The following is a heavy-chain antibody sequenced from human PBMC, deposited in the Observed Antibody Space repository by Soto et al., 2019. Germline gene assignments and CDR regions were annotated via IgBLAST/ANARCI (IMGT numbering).Heavy chain of an antibody. J-gene: IGHJ6*02. Sequence: PGESLKISCKGSGYSFTSYWIGWVRQMPWKGLEWMWIIYPGDSDTRYSPSFQGQVTISADKSISTAYLQWSSLKASDTAMYYCARHPNGGSAATYYYYYYGMDVWGQGTTVTVSS. V-gene: IGHV5-51*01. D-gene: IGHD2-15*01. CDR2: IYPGDSDT. CDR3: ARHPNGGSAATYYYYYYGMDV. CDR1: GYSFTSYW.